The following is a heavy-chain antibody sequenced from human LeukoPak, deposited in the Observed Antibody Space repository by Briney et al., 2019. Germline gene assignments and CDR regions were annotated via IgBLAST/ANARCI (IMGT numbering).Heavy chain of an antibody. D-gene: IGHD3-10*01. CDR1: GGSIRSSYYY. Sequence: SETLSLTCTVSGGSIRSSYYYWGWIRQPPGKGLEWIGSIYDSGSTYYNPSLKSRVTISVDTSKNQFSLKLNSVTAADTAVYYCARVYGSGSYYKGWFDPWGQGALVTVSS. CDR2: IYDSGST. J-gene: IGHJ5*02. CDR3: ARVYGSGSYYKGWFDP. V-gene: IGHV4-39*01.